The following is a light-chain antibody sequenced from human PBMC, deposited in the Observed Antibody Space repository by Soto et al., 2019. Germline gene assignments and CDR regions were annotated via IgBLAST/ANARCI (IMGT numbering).Light chain of an antibody. Sequence: EIVLTQSPGTLSLSPGERATLSCRASQSVSSSYLAWYQQKPGQAPRLLIYGASSRATGIPDRLSGSGSGTDFTLTISRLEPDDFAVYYCQQYGSSQYTFGQGTKLEIK. V-gene: IGKV3-20*01. J-gene: IGKJ2*01. CDR1: QSVSSSY. CDR3: QQYGSSQYT. CDR2: GAS.